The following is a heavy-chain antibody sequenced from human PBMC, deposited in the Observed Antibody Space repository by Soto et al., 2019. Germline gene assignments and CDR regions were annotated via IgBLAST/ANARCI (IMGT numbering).Heavy chain of an antibody. CDR2: IIPIFDIT. CDR3: ARPDEGGYSSNHHYYYALDV. CDR1: GGTFRSYS. V-gene: IGHV1-69*01. J-gene: IGHJ6*02. Sequence: QVQLVQPGAEVKKPGSSVKVSCKASGGTFRSYSISWVRQAPGQGLEWMGGIIPIFDITNYAQKFQGRVTITADESTSTAYVELSSLGSDDTAVYYCARPDEGGYSSNHHYYYALDVWGQGTTVTV. D-gene: IGHD3-22*01.